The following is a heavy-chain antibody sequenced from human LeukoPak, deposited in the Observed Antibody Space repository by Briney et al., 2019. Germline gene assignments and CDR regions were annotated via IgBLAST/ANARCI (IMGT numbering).Heavy chain of an antibody. Sequence: SETLSLTCTVSGGFISNQYWSWVRQPPGKGLEWLGCIFCSGGTNYKPSLKSRITISVDTSKNQLSLRLSSVTAADTAVYYCARHVAYWGQGTLVTVSS. CDR1: GGFISNQY. V-gene: IGHV4-59*08. CDR2: IFCSGGT. CDR3: ARHVAY. J-gene: IGHJ4*02.